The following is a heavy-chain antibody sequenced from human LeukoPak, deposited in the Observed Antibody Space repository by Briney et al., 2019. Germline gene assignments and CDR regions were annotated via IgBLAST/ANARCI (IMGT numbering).Heavy chain of an antibody. Sequence: PSETLSLTCTVSGGSISSSSYYWGWIRQPPGKGLEWIGIIYHSGSTYYNPSLNSRVIISVDTSKNQFSLKLSSVTAADTAVYFCARERSANWSYPSYFDCWGQGTLVTVSS. D-gene: IGHD1-7*01. CDR1: GGSISSSSYY. J-gene: IGHJ4*02. CDR2: IYHSGST. CDR3: ARERSANWSYPSYFDC. V-gene: IGHV4-39*07.